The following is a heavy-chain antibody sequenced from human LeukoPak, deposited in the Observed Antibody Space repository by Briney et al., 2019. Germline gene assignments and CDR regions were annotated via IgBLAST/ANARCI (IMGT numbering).Heavy chain of an antibody. CDR2: IIPIFGTA. V-gene: IGHV1-69*13. J-gene: IGHJ6*02. CDR1: GGTFSSYA. Sequence: ASVKVSCKASGGTFSSYAISWVRQAPGQGLEWMGGIIPIFGTANYARKFQGRVTITADESTSTAYVELSSLRSEDTAVYYCARKYPPAYTLNLGYGDLPKPRYYYYYGMDVWGQGTTVTVSS. CDR3: ARKYPPAYTLNLGYGDLPKPRYYYYYGMDV. D-gene: IGHD4-17*01.